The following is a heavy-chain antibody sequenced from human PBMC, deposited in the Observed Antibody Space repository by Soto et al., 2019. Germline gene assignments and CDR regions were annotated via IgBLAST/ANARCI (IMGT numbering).Heavy chain of an antibody. CDR2: INPSGGST. J-gene: IGHJ4*02. D-gene: IGHD3-22*01. Sequence: ASVKVSCKASGYTFTSYYMHWVRQAPGQGLEWMGIINPSGGSTSYAQKFQGRVTMTRDTSTSTVYMELSSLRSEDTAVYYCARREIDSSVYDMHLDDWGQGSLVTVSS. CDR3: ARREIDSSVYDMHLDD. CDR1: GYTFTSYY. V-gene: IGHV1-46*01.